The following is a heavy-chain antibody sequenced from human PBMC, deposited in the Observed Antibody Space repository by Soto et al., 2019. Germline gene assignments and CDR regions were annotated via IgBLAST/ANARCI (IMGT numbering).Heavy chain of an antibody. V-gene: IGHV3-30*18. CDR1: GFTFETYA. D-gene: IGHD2-2*01. CDR3: AKDHIVAAAPDY. Sequence: QVQLVESGGGVVQPGTSLRLSCAASGFTFETYAMHWVRLAPGKGLEWMAVISYDGSNKYYADSVKGRFTISRDNSKNTLYMQMNSRRAKDTAIYYCAKDHIVAAAPDYWGQGTLVTVSS. CDR2: ISYDGSNK. J-gene: IGHJ4*02.